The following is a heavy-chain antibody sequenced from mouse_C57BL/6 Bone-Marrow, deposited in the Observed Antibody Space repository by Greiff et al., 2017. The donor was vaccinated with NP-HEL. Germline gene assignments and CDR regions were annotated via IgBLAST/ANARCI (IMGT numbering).Heavy chain of an antibody. J-gene: IGHJ2*01. CDR1: GYTFTDYE. CDR3: TRAYSGDY. Sequence: VQLQQPGAELVRPGASVTLSCKASGYTFTDYEMHWVKQTPVHGLEWIGAIDPETGGTAYNQKFKGKAILTADKSSSTAYMELRSLTSEDSAVYYCTRAYSGDYWGQGTTLTVSS. D-gene: IGHD2-10*01. CDR2: IDPETGGT. V-gene: IGHV1-15*01.